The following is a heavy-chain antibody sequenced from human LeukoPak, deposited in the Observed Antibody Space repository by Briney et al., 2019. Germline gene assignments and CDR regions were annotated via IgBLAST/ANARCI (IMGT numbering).Heavy chain of an antibody. CDR3: ARAYGYYYSLWDY. D-gene: IGHD3-22*01. J-gene: IGHJ4*02. CDR2: INHSGST. V-gene: IGHV4-34*01. CDR1: GGSFSGYY. Sequence: SETLSLTCAVYGGSFSGYYWSWIRQPPGKGLEWIGEINHSGSTNYNPSLKSRVTISVDTSKNQFSLKLSSVTAADTAVYYCARAYGYYYSLWDYWGQGTLVTVSS.